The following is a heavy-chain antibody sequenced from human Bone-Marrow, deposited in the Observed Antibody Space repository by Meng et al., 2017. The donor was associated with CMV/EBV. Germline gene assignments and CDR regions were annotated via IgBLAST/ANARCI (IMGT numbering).Heavy chain of an antibody. CDR1: GFTFSDYY. CDR2: ISSSSSYI. CDR3: AREVGYDFWSGYYVDY. J-gene: IGHJ4*02. V-gene: IGHV3-11*06. Sequence: GESLKISCAASGFTFSDYYMSWIRQAPGKGLEWVSYISSSSSYIYYADSVKGRFTISRDNAKNSLYLQMNSLRAEDTAVYYCAREVGYDFWSGYYVDYWGQGTLVTGSS. D-gene: IGHD3-3*01.